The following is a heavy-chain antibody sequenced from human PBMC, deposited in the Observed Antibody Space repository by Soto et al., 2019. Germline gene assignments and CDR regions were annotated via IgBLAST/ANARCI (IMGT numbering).Heavy chain of an antibody. D-gene: IGHD1-26*01. CDR2: ISGSGGST. V-gene: IGHV3-23*01. CDR3: ARRGSGSDYDD. CDR1: GFTFSSYA. Sequence: EVQLLESGGGLVQPGGSLRLSCAASGFTFSSYAMRWVRQAPGKGLEWVSAISGSGGSTYYADSVKGRFTISRDNTKNTLYLPMNSLRAEDTAVYYWARRGSGSDYDDWGQGTLVTVSS. J-gene: IGHJ4*02.